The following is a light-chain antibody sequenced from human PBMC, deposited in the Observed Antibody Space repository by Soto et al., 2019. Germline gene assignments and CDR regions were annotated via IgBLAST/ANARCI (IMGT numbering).Light chain of an antibody. Sequence: QSALTQPPSVSGSPGQSVTISCTGTSSDVGGYNRVSWYQQPPGTAPKLIIYEVKNRPSGVPDRFSGSKSGNTASLTISGLQAEDEADYYCSSFTSSETRVFGGGTKLTVL. CDR2: EVK. V-gene: IGLV2-18*02. J-gene: IGLJ3*02. CDR1: SSDVGGYNR. CDR3: SSFTSSETRV.